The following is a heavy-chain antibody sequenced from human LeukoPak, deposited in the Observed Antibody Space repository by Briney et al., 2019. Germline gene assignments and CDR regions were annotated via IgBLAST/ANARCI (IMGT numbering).Heavy chain of an antibody. Sequence: GGSLRLSCAASGFTFSSYGMHWVRQAPGKGLQWVAVISYDGSNKYYADSVKGRFTISKDNSKNTMYLQMNSLRAEDTAVYYCASTRYYYDSSGPTDYFDYWGQGTLVTVSS. CDR1: GFTFSSYG. CDR2: ISYDGSNK. CDR3: ASTRYYYDSSGPTDYFDY. V-gene: IGHV3-30*03. D-gene: IGHD3-22*01. J-gene: IGHJ4*02.